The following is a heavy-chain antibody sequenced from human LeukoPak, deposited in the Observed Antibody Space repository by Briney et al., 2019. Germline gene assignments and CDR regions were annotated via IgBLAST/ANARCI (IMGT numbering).Heavy chain of an antibody. V-gene: IGHV4-59*01. D-gene: IGHD3-16*01. J-gene: IGHJ6*02. CDR3: ARVDEGGYYYYGMDV. CDR1: AGSISSYY. CDR2: IYSSGST. Sequence: SETLSLTCTVSAGSISSYYWSWIRQPPGKGLEWIGYIYSSGSTNYNPSLKSRVTISVDTSKNQFSLKLSSVTAADTAVYYCARVDEGGYYYYGMDVWGQGTTVTVSS.